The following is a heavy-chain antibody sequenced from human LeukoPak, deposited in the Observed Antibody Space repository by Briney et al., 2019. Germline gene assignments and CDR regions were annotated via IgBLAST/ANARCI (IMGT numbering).Heavy chain of an antibody. V-gene: IGHV4-34*01. CDR3: ARDFFGRITIFGVGLFDY. J-gene: IGHJ4*02. D-gene: IGHD3-3*01. CDR1: GGSFSGYY. CDR2: INHSGST. Sequence: SETLSLTCAVYGGSFSGYYWSWIRQPPGKGLEWIGEINHSGSTNHNPSLKSRVTISVDTSKNQFSLKLSSVTAADTAVYYCARDFFGRITIFGVGLFDYWGQGTLVTVSS.